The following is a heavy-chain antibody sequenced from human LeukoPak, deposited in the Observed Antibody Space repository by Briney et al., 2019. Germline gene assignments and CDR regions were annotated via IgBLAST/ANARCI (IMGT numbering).Heavy chain of an antibody. V-gene: IGHV3-23*01. CDR1: GFTFSSYA. D-gene: IGHD2-15*01. J-gene: IGHJ4*02. CDR3: ARVSGDRGRREYYFDY. Sequence: GGSLRLSCAASGFTFSSYAMSWVRQAPGKGLEWVSAISGSGGSTYYAESVKGRFTISRDNSKNTLYLQMNSLRAEDTAVYYCARVSGDRGRREYYFDYWGQGTLVTVSS. CDR2: ISGSGGST.